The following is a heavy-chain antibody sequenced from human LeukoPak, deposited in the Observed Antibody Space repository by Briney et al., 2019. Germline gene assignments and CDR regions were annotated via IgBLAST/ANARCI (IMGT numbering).Heavy chain of an antibody. V-gene: IGHV3-23*01. Sequence: PGGSLRLSCAASGFTFSNYAMTWVRQAPGKGLEWVAFISQSGGRSTDYADSVRGRFTISRDNSKNTLYLQMNSLRAEDTAVYHCARDLGCSTSSCRYNWFDPWDQGTLVTVSS. J-gene: IGHJ5*02. CDR3: ARDLGCSTSSCRYNWFDP. CDR2: ISQSGGRST. CDR1: GFTFSNYA. D-gene: IGHD2-2*01.